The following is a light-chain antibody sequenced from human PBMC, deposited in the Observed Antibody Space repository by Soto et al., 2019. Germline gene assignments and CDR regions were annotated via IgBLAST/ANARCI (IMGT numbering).Light chain of an antibody. Sequence: EIVLTQSPATLSSSPGERATLSCGASQSVSSSYLAWYQQKPGLAPRLLIYDASSRATGIPDRFSGSGSGTDFTLTIRRLEPEDFAMYYCQHYGSSSITFGQGTRLEIK. CDR2: DAS. CDR1: QSVSSSY. V-gene: IGKV3D-20*01. J-gene: IGKJ5*01. CDR3: QHYGSSSIT.